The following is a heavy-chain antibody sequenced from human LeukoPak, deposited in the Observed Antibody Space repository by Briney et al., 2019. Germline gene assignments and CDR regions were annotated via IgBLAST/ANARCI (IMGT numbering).Heavy chain of an antibody. CDR2: INHSGST. D-gene: IGHD2-15*01. Sequence: SETLSLTCAVYGGSFSGYYWSWIRQPPGKGLEWIGEINHSGSTNYNPSLKSRVTISVDTSKNQFSLKLSSVTAADTAVYYCAACSGGSCYVNGMDVWGQGTTVTVSS. V-gene: IGHV4-34*01. CDR1: GGSFSGYY. CDR3: AACSGGSCYVNGMDV. J-gene: IGHJ6*02.